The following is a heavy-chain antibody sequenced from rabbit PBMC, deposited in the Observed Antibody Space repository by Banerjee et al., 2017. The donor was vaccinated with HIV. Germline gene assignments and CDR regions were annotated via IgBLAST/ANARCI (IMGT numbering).Heavy chain of an antibody. CDR3: ARGDYTYGYTDDGQPIYFNL. J-gene: IGHJ4*01. CDR2: IYTGSSGST. CDR1: GFDLSSCYD. V-gene: IGHV1S40*01. Sequence: QSLEESGGDLVKPGASLTLTCKASGFDLSSCYDMCWVRQAPGKGLEWIACIYTGSSGSTYYANWAKGRFTISKTSSTTVTLQMTSLTAADTATYFCARGDYTYGYTDDGQPIYFNLWGQGTLVTVS. D-gene: IGHD6-1*01.